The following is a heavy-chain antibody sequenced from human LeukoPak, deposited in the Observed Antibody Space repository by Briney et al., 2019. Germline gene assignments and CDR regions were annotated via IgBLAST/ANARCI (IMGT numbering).Heavy chain of an antibody. CDR2: ITGTTGTT. Sequence: GGSLRLSCAASGFTFSGYGMSWVRQAPGKGLEWVSAITGTTGTTYYADSVKGRFTISRDNSKNTLYLQMNSLRPEDTAVYYCARKSGDIDCWGQGTLVTVSS. J-gene: IGHJ4*02. CDR3: ARKSGDIDC. CDR1: GFTFSGYG. D-gene: IGHD1-1*01. V-gene: IGHV3-23*01.